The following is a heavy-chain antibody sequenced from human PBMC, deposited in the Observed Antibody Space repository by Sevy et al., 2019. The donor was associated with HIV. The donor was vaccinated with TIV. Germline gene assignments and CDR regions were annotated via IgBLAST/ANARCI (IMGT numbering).Heavy chain of an antibody. V-gene: IGHV1-18*01. D-gene: IGHD5-12*01. CDR3: ARGISGVATRGVWFDP. CDR2: ISNFNSNR. J-gene: IGHJ5*02. CDR1: GYTFASYG. Sequence: ASVKVSCKASGYTFASYGITWVRQAPGQGLEWMGWISNFNSNRKSAQKFQDRLTLTTDTSTSTAFMELTSLRTDDTAVYYCARGISGVATRGVWFDPWGQGTPVTVSS.